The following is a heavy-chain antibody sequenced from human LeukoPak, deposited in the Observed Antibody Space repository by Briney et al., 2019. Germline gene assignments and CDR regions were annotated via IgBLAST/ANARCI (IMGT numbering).Heavy chain of an antibody. J-gene: IGHJ5*02. D-gene: IGHD3-16*01. CDR1: SDSISGYY. CDR2: IYYSGST. Sequence: SETLSLTCSVSSDSISGYYWSWLRQPPGKGLEWIGYIYYSGSTNYNPSLKSRVPISVDTPKNQFSLNLTSVTAADTAVYYCARFTPQGYGWGGYNRFDPWGQGTLVTVSS. CDR3: ARFTPQGYGWGGYNRFDP. V-gene: IGHV4-59*01.